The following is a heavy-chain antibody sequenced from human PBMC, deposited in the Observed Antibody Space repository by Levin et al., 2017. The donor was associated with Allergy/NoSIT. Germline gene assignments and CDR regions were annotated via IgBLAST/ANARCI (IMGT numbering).Heavy chain of an antibody. V-gene: IGHV3-30*18. CDR3: AKGLYYDSSGYYFPLYYYDYGMDV. CDR2: ISYDGSNK. D-gene: IGHD3-22*01. Sequence: LSLTCAASGFTFSSYGMHWVRQAPGKGLEWVAVISYDGSNKYYADSVKGRFTISRDNSKNTLYLQMNSLRAEDTAVYYCAKGLYYDSSGYYFPLYYYDYGMDVWGQGTTVTVSS. CDR1: GFTFSSYG. J-gene: IGHJ6*02.